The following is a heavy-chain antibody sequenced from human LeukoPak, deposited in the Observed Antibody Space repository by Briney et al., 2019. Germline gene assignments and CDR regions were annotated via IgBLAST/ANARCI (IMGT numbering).Heavy chain of an antibody. D-gene: IGHD5-18*01. CDR2: IYYSGST. J-gene: IGHJ4*02. CDR1: GGSISSSSYY. V-gene: IGHV4-39*07. CDR3: ASLRGYSYGYDC. Sequence: PSETLSLTSAVSGGSISSSSYYWGWIRQPPGKGLEWIGSIYYSGSTNYNPSLKSRVTLSLDTSKNQFSLKLSSVTAADTAVYYCASLRGYSYGYDCWGQGTLVTVSS.